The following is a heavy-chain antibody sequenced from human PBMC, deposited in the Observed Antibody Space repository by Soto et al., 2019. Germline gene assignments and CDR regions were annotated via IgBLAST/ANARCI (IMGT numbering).Heavy chain of an antibody. CDR1: GGSISSGDYY. Sequence: PSETLSLTCTVSGGSISSGDYYWSWIRQPPGKGLEWIGYIYYSGSTYYNPSLKSRVTISVDTSKNQFSLKLSSVTAADTAVYYCARGPGNSYEWNYWGQGTLVTVSS. J-gene: IGHJ4*02. CDR3: ARGPGNSYEWNY. V-gene: IGHV4-30-4*01. D-gene: IGHD5-18*01. CDR2: IYYSGST.